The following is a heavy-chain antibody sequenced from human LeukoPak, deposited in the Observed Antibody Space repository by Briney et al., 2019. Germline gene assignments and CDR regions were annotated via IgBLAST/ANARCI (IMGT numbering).Heavy chain of an antibody. CDR3: ARGKRRDSFKNTFDI. CDR2: IHQSVGT. CDR1: GGSFSIYY. D-gene: IGHD3-22*01. Sequence: SETLSLTCAVDGGSFSIYYWSWIRQPPGEGLAWIGEIHQSVGTNYNPSLKSRVTISVDTSKNQFSLHLGSVTAADTAVYYCARGKRRDSFKNTFDIWGQGTMVTVSS. J-gene: IGHJ3*02. V-gene: IGHV4-34*01.